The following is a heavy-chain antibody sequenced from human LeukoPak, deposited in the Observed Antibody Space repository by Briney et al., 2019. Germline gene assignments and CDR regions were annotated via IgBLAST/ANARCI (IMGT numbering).Heavy chain of an antibody. V-gene: IGHV3-43*01. D-gene: IGHD3-10*01. CDR3: ARVGVVRGVTNAFDI. J-gene: IGHJ3*02. CDR2: ISWDGSST. Sequence: GGSLRLSCAASGFSFDDYTMHWVRQAPGKGLEWDSLISWDGSSTYYADSVKGRFTISRDNSKNTLYLQMNSLRAEDTAVYYCARVGVVRGVTNAFDIWGQGTMVTVSS. CDR1: GFSFDDYT.